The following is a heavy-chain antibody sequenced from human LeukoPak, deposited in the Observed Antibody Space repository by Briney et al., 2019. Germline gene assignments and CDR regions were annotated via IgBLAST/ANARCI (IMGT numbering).Heavy chain of an antibody. CDR2: ISWNGGSI. CDR3: AKLPDGYSSGSDAFDI. CDR1: GFTFDAYA. D-gene: IGHD6-19*01. Sequence: GSSIRLSCASTGFTFDAYAMHWVRQAPAKGLDWVPGISWNGGSIGYADSVKGRFTISRDNSKNTLYLQMNSLRAEDTAVYYCAKLPDGYSSGSDAFDIWGQGTMVTVSS. V-gene: IGHV3-9*01. J-gene: IGHJ3*02.